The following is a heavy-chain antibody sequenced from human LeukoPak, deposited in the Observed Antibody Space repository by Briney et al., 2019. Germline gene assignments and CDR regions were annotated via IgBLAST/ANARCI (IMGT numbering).Heavy chain of an antibody. CDR1: GFTFSDAW. Sequence: GGSLRLSCTASGFTFSDAWVTWVRQAPGKGLKWVGRIRSKTSGGTTDYAAPVNGRFTISRDDSKNTIFLQMNSLKTEDTAVYYCNTFNWNSPFDYWGQGTLVTVSS. CDR2: IRSKTSGGTT. D-gene: IGHD1-20*01. CDR3: NTFNWNSPFDY. J-gene: IGHJ4*02. V-gene: IGHV3-15*01.